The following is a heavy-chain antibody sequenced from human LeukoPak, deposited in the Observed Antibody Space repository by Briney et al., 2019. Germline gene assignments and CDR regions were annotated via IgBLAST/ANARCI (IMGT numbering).Heavy chain of an antibody. D-gene: IGHD6-6*01. V-gene: IGHV3-30*18. CDR3: AKTPYSSSSRWFDP. CDR1: GFTFSSYG. Sequence: TGGSLRLSCAASGFTFSSYGMHWVRQAPGKGLEWVAVISYDGSNKYYADSVKGRFTISRDNSKNTLYLQMNSLRAEDTAVYYCAKTPYSSSSRWFDPWGQGTPVTVSS. J-gene: IGHJ5*02. CDR2: ISYDGSNK.